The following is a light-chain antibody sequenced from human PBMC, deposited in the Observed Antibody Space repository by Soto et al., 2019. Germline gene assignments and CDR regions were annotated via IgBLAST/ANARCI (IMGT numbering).Light chain of an antibody. CDR1: QSVSSN. CDR3: QQYNNWPPRT. Sequence: EIVMTQSPATLSVSPGERATLSCRASQSVSSNLAWYQQKPGHAPRLLIYGASTMATGIPARFSGSWSGTEFTLTISSLQSEDFAVYYCQQYNNWPPRTFGQGTKVEIK. V-gene: IGKV3-15*01. J-gene: IGKJ1*01. CDR2: GAS.